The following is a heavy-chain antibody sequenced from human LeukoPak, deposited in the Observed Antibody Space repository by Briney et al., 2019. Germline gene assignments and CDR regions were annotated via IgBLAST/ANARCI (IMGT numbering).Heavy chain of an antibody. J-gene: IGHJ4*02. V-gene: IGHV1-8*01. CDR1: GYTFTSYD. D-gene: IGHD2-15*01. CDR3: ARRPPYCSADSCYGGANFDF. CDR2: MNPNSGNT. Sequence: GASVKVSCKASGYTFTSYDINWVRQATGQGLEWMGWMNPNSGNTGYAQKFQGRVTMTRNTSITTAYMELNSLRSEDTAVYYCARRPPYCSADSCYGGANFDFWGQGTLVTVSS.